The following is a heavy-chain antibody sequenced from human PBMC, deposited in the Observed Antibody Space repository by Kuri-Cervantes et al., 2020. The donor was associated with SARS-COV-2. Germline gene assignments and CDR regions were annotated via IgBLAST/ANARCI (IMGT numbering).Heavy chain of an antibody. Sequence: SETLSLTCALYYGTLTGYQWSCIRQPPGKGLERIGGINHRGDTYYNPSLEGRVTISRDTSENKFSLRLRSVTAADTAVYYCARGINGYFFFYYLDVWGKGTTVTVSS. D-gene: IGHD3-22*01. CDR3: ARGINGYFFFYYLDV. J-gene: IGHJ6*03. V-gene: IGHV4-34*01. CDR1: YGTLTGYQ. CDR2: INHRGDT.